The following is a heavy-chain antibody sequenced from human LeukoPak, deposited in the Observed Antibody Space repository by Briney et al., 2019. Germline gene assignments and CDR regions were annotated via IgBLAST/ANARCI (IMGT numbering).Heavy chain of an antibody. CDR2: ISYDGSNK. V-gene: IGHV3-30*03. J-gene: IGHJ4*02. CDR1: GFTFSSYG. D-gene: IGHD7-27*01. CDR3: AIPNGGAELTGYFDY. Sequence: GGSLRLSCAASGFTFSSYGMHWVRQAPGKGLEWVAVISYDGSNKYYADSVKGRFTISRDNSKNTLYLQMNSLRAEDTAVYYCAIPNGGAELTGYFDYWGQGTLVTVSS.